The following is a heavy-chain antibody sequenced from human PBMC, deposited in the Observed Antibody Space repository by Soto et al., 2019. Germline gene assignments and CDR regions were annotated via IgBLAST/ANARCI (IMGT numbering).Heavy chain of an antibody. V-gene: IGHV3-23*01. CDR2: LLRSGSST. J-gene: IGHJ5*02. CDR1: GFTFRSYA. D-gene: IGHD4-17*01. CDR3: AKDAVYGDGVWLLDS. Sequence: XESLRLSCAASGFTFRSYAMSWARQAPGKGLEWVSSLLRSGSSTYYADSVKGRFTISSDISANSLYLQMDSLRAEDTAVYYCAKDAVYGDGVWLLDSWGQGTVVTVSS.